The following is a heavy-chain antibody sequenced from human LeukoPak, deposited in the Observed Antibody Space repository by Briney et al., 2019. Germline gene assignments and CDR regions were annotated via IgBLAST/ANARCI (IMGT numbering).Heavy chain of an antibody. CDR2: ISGSGGST. CDR3: AKDGYCGGDCYDY. CDR1: GFTFSSYA. J-gene: IGHJ4*02. V-gene: IGHV3-23*01. D-gene: IGHD2-21*02. Sequence: PGGSLRLSCAASGFTFSSYAMSWVRQAPGKGLEWVSAISGSGGSTCYADSVKGRFTISRDNSKNTLYLQMNSLRAEDTAVYYCAKDGYCGGDCYDYWGQGTLVTVSS.